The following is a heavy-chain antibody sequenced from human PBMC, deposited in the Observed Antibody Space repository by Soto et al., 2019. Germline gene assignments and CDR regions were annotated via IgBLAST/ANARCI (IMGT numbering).Heavy chain of an antibody. D-gene: IGHD1-1*01. J-gene: IGHJ6*02. Sequence: GGSLRLSCAASGITFNRNGMHWVRQAPGKGLEWVAVIWHDGSKEYYSDSVKGRFTISRDNSKNTLYLQMNSVRAEDTAVYYCERDRSAGNYFYYGMDVWGQGTTVTSP. V-gene: IGHV3-33*01. CDR1: GITFNRNG. CDR3: ERDRSAGNYFYYGMDV. CDR2: IWHDGSKE.